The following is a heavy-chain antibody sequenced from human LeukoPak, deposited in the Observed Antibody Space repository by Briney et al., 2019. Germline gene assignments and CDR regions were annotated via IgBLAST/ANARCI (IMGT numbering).Heavy chain of an antibody. CDR1: GFTFSTFA. D-gene: IGHD3-10*01. CDR2: IFPSGGEI. J-gene: IGHJ6*03. Sequence: GGSLRLSCAASGFTFSTFAMIWVRQPPGKGLEWVSSIFPSGGEIHYADSVRGRFTISRDNSKSTLSLQMNSLRAEDTAVYYCAKDLYGSGTYYYYMDVWGKGTTVTVSS. CDR3: AKDLYGSGTYYYYMDV. V-gene: IGHV3-23*01.